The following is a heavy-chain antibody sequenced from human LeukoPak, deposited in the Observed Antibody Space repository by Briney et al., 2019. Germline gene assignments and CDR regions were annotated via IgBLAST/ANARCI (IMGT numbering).Heavy chain of an antibody. CDR2: ISAYNGNT. CDR1: GYTFTSYG. D-gene: IGHD5-24*01. J-gene: IGHJ4*02. Sequence: ASVKVSCKASGYTFTSYGISWVRQAPGQGLEWMGWISAYNGNTNYAQKLQGRVTMTTDTSTSTAYMELRSLRSDDTAVYYCARAISKVEDGYNYHFDYWGQGTLVTVSS. CDR3: ARAISKVEDGYNYHFDY. V-gene: IGHV1-18*01.